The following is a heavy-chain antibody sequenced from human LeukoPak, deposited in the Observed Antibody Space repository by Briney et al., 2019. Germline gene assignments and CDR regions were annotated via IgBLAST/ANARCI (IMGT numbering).Heavy chain of an antibody. Sequence: GASVKVSCKASGYTFTSYDINWVRQATGQGLEWMGWINPNSGGTNYAQKFQGRVTMTRDTSISTAYMELSRLRSDDTAVYYCAREDDSSGWYEGDAFDIWGQGTMVTVSS. CDR2: INPNSGGT. CDR1: GYTFTSYD. D-gene: IGHD6-19*01. CDR3: AREDDSSGWYEGDAFDI. J-gene: IGHJ3*02. V-gene: IGHV1-2*02.